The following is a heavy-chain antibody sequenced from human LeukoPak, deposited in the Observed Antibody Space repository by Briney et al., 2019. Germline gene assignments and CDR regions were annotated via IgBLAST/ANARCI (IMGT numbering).Heavy chain of an antibody. CDR1: GIIFHENT. CDR2: IWFDGSER. D-gene: IGHD3-10*01. CDR3: LKESRGGAMFDH. J-gene: IGHJ4*02. V-gene: IGHV3-33*06. Sequence: GRSLRLSCTASGIIFHENTFHWVRQAPGKGLEWVAVIWFDGSERYYADSVKGRFTFSRDNSKDTVYLQMDSLRVEDTAVYYCLKESRGGAMFDHWGQGTLVTVSS.